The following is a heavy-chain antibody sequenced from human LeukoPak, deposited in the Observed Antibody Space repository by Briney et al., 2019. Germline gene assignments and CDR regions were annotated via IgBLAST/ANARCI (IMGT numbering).Heavy chain of an antibody. D-gene: IGHD3-10*02. CDR1: GFTFSSYG. CDR2: IRYDGSNK. J-gene: IGHJ4*02. V-gene: IGHV3-30*02. Sequence: SGGSLRLSCAASGFTFSSYGMHWVRQAPGKGLEWVAFIRYDGSNKYYADSVKGRFTISRDNSKNTLYLQMNSLRAEDTAVYYCAKDRSRGAVGLFVYWGQGTLVTVSS. CDR3: AKDRSRGAVGLFVY.